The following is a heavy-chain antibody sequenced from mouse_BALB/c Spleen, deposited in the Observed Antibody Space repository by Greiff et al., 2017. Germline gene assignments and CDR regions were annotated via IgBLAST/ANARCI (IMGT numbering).Heavy chain of an antibody. V-gene: IGHV5-6-3*01. CDR2: INSNGGST. Sequence: EVKLVESGGGLVQPGGSLKLSCAASGFTFSSYGMSWVRQTPDKRLELVATINSNGGSTYYPDSVKGRFTISRDNAKNTLYLQMSSLKSEDTAMYYCARSSVYDYGGYFDVWGAGTTVTVSS. J-gene: IGHJ1*01. CDR1: GFTFSSYG. D-gene: IGHD2-4*01. CDR3: ARSSVYDYGGYFDV.